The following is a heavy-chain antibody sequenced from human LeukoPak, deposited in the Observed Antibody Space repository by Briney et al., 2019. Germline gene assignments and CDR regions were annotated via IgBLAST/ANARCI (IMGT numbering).Heavy chain of an antibody. CDR2: IYYSGST. V-gene: IGHV4-31*03. Sequence: SETLSLPCTVSGGSISSCGYFWSWIRQHPGKGLEWIGYIYYSGSTYYNPALKSRVTISVDTSKNQFSLKLSSVTAADTAVYYCARGGYLPLPDIWGQGTMVTVSS. CDR3: ARGGYLPLPDI. D-gene: IGHD5-18*01. CDR1: GGSISSCGYF. J-gene: IGHJ3*02.